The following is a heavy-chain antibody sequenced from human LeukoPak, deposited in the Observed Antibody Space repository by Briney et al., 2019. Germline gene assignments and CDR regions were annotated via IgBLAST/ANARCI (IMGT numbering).Heavy chain of an antibody. CDR2: INPNSGGT. CDR3: ARSYGDYYDWYFDL. J-gene: IGHJ2*01. Sequence: GASVKVSCKASGYTFTGYYMHWVRQAPGQGLEWMGWINPNSGGTSYAQKFQGRVTMTRDTSISTAYMELSRLRSDDTAVYYCARSYGDYYDWYFDLWGRGTLVTVSS. D-gene: IGHD4-17*01. CDR1: GYTFTGYY. V-gene: IGHV1-2*02.